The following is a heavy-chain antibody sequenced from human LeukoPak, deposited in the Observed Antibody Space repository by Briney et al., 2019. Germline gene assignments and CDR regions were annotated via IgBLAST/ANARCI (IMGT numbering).Heavy chain of an antibody. V-gene: IGHV4-59*01. CDR3: ARVSARQGYFDY. J-gene: IGHJ4*02. Sequence: SETLSLTCTVSGGAIRSYSWSWIRQPPGEGLEWMGYINYSGSTNYNPSLKSRVTISVDPSRNQLSLKVSSVTAADTAVYYCARVSARQGYFDYWGQGTLATVSS. CDR2: INYSGST. CDR1: GGAIRSYS. D-gene: IGHD6-6*01.